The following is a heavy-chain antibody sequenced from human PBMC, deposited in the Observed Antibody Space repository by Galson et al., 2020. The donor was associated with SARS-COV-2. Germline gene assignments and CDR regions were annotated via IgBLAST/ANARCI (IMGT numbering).Heavy chain of an antibody. V-gene: IGHV3-33*01. Sequence: TGGSLRLSCAASGFTFSSYGMHWVRQAPGKGLEWVAVIWYDGSNKYYADSVKGRFTISRDNSKNTLYLQMNSLRAEDTAVYYCAREGKPNAFDIWGQGTMVTVSS. CDR3: AREGKPNAFDI. CDR1: GFTFSSYG. J-gene: IGHJ3*02. CDR2: IWYDGSNK.